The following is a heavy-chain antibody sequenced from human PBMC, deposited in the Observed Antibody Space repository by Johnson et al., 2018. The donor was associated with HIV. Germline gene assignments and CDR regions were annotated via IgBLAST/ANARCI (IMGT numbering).Heavy chain of an antibody. CDR2: INQDGSEK. CDR3: ARERSYPSGWGRDAFDI. Sequence: VQLVESGGGLVQPGGSLSLSCAASGSTFSNFWMSWVRQAPGKGLEWVANINQDGSEKYYVDSVKGRFTVSRDNAKNSLYLQMNSLRAEDTAVYYCARERSYPSGWGRDAFDIWGQGTMVTVSS. CDR1: GSTFSNFW. J-gene: IGHJ3*02. D-gene: IGHD1-26*01. V-gene: IGHV3-7*01.